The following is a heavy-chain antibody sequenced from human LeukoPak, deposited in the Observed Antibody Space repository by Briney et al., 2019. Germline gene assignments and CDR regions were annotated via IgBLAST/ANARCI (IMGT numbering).Heavy chain of an antibody. Sequence: GGSLRLSCAASGFTFRSYGMHWLRQAPGKGLEWVAFIRYHGSNKYYADSVKGRFTISRDNSKNTLFLQMSSLRPEDTAVYYCAKEASRGSSFAYTPIEKPYYLDYWGQGTLVTVSS. D-gene: IGHD5-18*01. CDR2: IRYHGSNK. J-gene: IGHJ4*02. V-gene: IGHV3-30*02. CDR3: AKEASRGSSFAYTPIEKPYYLDY. CDR1: GFTFRSYG.